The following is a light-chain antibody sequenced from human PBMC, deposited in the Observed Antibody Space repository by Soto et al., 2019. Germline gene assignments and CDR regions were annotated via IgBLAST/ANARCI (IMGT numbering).Light chain of an antibody. J-gene: IGKJ4*01. CDR2: GAF. CDR1: QSVSYN. Sequence: EIVMTQSPATLSVSPGETATLSCRASQSVSYNLAWYQQKPGQGPRLLIYGAFTRATGIPARFSGSGSGTEFTLTISSLQSEDFAVYYCQQYKNSPPLTFGGGTKMEIK. V-gene: IGKV3-15*01. CDR3: QQYKNSPPLT.